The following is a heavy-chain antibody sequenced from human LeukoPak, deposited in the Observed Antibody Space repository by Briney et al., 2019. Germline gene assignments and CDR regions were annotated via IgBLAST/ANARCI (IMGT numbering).Heavy chain of an antibody. CDR1: GGTFSSYA. J-gene: IGHJ4*02. D-gene: IGHD3-10*01. Sequence: ASVKVSCKASGGTFSSYAISWVRQAPGQGLEWMGGIIPIFGTANYAQKFQGRVTITTDESTSTAYMELSSLRSEYTAVYYCAGYGPPLDYYFDYWGQGTLVTVSS. V-gene: IGHV1-69*05. CDR3: AGYGPPLDYYFDY. CDR2: IIPIFGTA.